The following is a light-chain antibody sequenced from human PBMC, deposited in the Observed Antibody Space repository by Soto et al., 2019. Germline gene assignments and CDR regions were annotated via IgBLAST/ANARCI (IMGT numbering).Light chain of an antibody. CDR1: QSVSSNY. V-gene: IGKV3-20*01. CDR3: QQYGSSPTWT. CDR2: GAS. J-gene: IGKJ1*01. Sequence: ESVLTQSPGTLSLSPGERATLSCRASQSVSSNYLAWYQQKPGQAPRLLIYGASTRATGIPDRFSGSGSGTDFTLTISRLEPEDSAVYYCQQYGSSPTWTFGPGTKGEIK.